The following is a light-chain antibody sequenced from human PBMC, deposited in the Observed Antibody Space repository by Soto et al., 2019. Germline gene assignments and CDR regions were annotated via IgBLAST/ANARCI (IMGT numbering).Light chain of an antibody. CDR2: EVS. CDR3: TSYTSISLYV. V-gene: IGLV2-14*01. CDR1: SSDVGGYNY. Sequence: QSVLAQPASVSGSPGQSITISCTGTSSDVGGYNYVSWYQQHPGKAPKLMVYEVSNRPSGVSNRFSGSKSGNTASLTISGLQAVDEADYYCTSYTSISLYVFGTGTKLTAL. J-gene: IGLJ1*01.